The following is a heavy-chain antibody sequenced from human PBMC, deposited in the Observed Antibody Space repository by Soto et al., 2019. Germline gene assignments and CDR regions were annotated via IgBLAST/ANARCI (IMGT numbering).Heavy chain of an antibody. Sequence: SGTLSLTCTVSGGSISSRSYYWGWIRQPPGKGLEWIGSIYYSGSTYYNPSIKSRVTISVDTSKNQFSLKLSSVTAADTAVYYCARRTYRSSSDYWGQGTLVTVSS. D-gene: IGHD6-6*01. CDR3: ARRTYRSSSDY. V-gene: IGHV4-39*01. CDR2: IYYSGST. J-gene: IGHJ4*02. CDR1: GGSISSRSYY.